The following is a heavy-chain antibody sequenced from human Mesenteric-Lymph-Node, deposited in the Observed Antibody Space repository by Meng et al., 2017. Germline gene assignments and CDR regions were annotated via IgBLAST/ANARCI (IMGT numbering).Heavy chain of an antibody. J-gene: IGHJ4*02. Sequence: SVKVSCKASGHTFTTYPVHWVRQAPGQGLEWVGVIYSSGVTTAFAQKFHGRLTITRDTSTSTVYMELSFLRSEDTAVYYCARDNDSSAYLQLDYWGQGTLVTVSS. CDR3: ARDNDSSAYLQLDY. D-gene: IGHD3-22*01. V-gene: IGHV1-46*01. CDR2: IYSSGVTT. CDR1: GHTFTTYP.